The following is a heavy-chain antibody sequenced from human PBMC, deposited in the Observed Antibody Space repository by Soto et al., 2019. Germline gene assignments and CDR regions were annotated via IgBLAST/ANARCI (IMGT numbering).Heavy chain of an antibody. CDR2: IYYSGST. D-gene: IGHD5-12*01. J-gene: IGHJ3*02. Sequence: QVQLQESGPGLVKPSQTLSLTCTVSGGSISSGGYYWSWIRQHPGKGLEWIGYIYYSGSTYYNPSLKSRVTISVDTSKNQFSLKLSSVTAADTAVYYCARDRGDGYNWGIDIWAKGQWSPSLQ. CDR3: ARDRGDGYNWGIDI. V-gene: IGHV4-31*03. CDR1: GGSISSGGYY.